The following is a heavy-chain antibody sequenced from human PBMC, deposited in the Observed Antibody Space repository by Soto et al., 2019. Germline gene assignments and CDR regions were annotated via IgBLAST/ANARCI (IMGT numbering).Heavy chain of an antibody. CDR3: ARGRIVPFDI. D-gene: IGHD2-2*01. CDR2: IYYSGST. Sequence: QVQLQESGPGLVKPSQTLSLTCTVSGGSISSGGYYWSWIRQHPGKGLEWIGYIYYSGSTYYNPYIKSRVNLSVDTSKNQFSLKLSSVTAAYTAVYYCARGRIVPFDIWGQGTMVTVSS. J-gene: IGHJ3*02. CDR1: GGSISSGGYY. V-gene: IGHV4-31*03.